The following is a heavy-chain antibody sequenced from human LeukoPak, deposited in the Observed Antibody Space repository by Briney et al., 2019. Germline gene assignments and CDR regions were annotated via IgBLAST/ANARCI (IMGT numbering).Heavy chain of an antibody. CDR1: GYTFTSYD. CDR2: IIPIFGTA. J-gene: IGHJ5*02. V-gene: IGHV1-69*05. Sequence: SVKVSCKASGYTFTSYDINWVRQATGQGLEWMGRIIPIFGTANYAQKFQGRVTITTDESTSTAYMELSSLRSEDTAVYYCARDNSSSWYVDWFDPWGQGTLVTVSS. CDR3: ARDNSSSWYVDWFDP. D-gene: IGHD6-13*01.